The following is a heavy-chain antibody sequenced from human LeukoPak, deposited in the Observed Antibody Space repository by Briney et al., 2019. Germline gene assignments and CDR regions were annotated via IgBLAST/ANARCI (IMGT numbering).Heavy chain of an antibody. Sequence: ASVKVSCKASGYTVTSYDINWVRQATGQGLEWMGWMNPNSDNTGYARKFQGRVTITRNTSRSTAYIELSSLRSEDTAVYYCARVYDSSGHYPIDYWGQGTLVTVSS. CDR3: ARVYDSSGHYPIDY. J-gene: IGHJ4*02. CDR1: GYTVTSYD. CDR2: MNPNSDNT. V-gene: IGHV1-8*01. D-gene: IGHD3-22*01.